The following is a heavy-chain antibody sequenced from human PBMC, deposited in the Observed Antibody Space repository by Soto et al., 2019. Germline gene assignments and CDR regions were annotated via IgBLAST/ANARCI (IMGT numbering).Heavy chain of an antibody. CDR1: SGSISSSNW. CDR3: ARATLWFGELSGSTYNWFDP. J-gene: IGHJ5*02. CDR2: IYHSGST. D-gene: IGHD3-10*01. Sequence: QVQLQESGPGLVKPSGTLSLTCAVSSGSISSSNWWSWVRQPPGKGLEWIGEIYHSGSTNYNPSLKSRVTISVDKSKNQFSLKLSSVTAADTAVYYCARATLWFGELSGSTYNWFDPWGQGTLVTVSS. V-gene: IGHV4-4*02.